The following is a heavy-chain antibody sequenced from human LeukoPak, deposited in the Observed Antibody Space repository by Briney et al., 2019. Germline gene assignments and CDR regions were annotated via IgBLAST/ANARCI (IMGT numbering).Heavy chain of an antibody. D-gene: IGHD6-19*01. J-gene: IGHJ4*02. Sequence: GGSLRPSCVASEFTVSSSYMSWVRQAPGKGLEWVSNIYPGGNTNYADSVKGRFTISRDNPKNTLYLQMNSLRAEDTAVYYCARAGAYSSGRYYFDYWGQGTLVTVSS. V-gene: IGHV3-53*01. CDR3: ARAGAYSSGRYYFDY. CDR1: EFTVSSSY. CDR2: IYPGGNT.